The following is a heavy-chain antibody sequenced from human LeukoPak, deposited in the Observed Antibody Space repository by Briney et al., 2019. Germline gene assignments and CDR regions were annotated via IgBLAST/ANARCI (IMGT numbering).Heavy chain of an antibody. J-gene: IGHJ1*01. CDR1: GFTFSSYA. Sequence: GGSLRLSCAASGFTFSSYAMHWVRQAPGKGLQYVSLISSGGGSRYYANSVKGRFTISRDNSKNPLYLQMGSLRTEDMGVYYCARDSRMSSTPSSAYWGQGPLVSVSS. CDR3: ARDSRMSSTPSSAY. V-gene: IGHV3-64*01. D-gene: IGHD6-13*01. CDR2: ISSGGGSR.